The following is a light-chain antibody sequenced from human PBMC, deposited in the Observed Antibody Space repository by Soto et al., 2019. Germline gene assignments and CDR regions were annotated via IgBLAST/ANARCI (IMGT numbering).Light chain of an antibody. CDR2: GAS. CDR1: QSVSNH. Sequence: EIVMTQSPATLSVSPGERATLSCRASQSVSNHLAWYQQKPGQAPRLLIYGASTRGTGIPARFSGSGSGTEFTLTISSLQSEDFAVYYCQQYDNWPPWTFGQGTKVEIK. CDR3: QQYDNWPPWT. J-gene: IGKJ1*01. V-gene: IGKV3-15*01.